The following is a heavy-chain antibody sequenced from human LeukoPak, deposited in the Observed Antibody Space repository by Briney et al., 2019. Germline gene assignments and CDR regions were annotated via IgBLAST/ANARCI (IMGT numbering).Heavy chain of an antibody. CDR3: AKDRNYYDSSGYYYDAFDI. D-gene: IGHD3-22*01. J-gene: IGHJ3*02. Sequence: GGSLRLSCAASGFTFSSYTMSWVRQAPGKGLEWVSAISGSGGSTYYADSVKGRFTISRDNSKNTLYLQMNSLRAEDTAVYYCAKDRNYYDSSGYYYDAFDIWGQGTMVTVSS. CDR2: ISGSGGST. CDR1: GFTFSSYT. V-gene: IGHV3-23*01.